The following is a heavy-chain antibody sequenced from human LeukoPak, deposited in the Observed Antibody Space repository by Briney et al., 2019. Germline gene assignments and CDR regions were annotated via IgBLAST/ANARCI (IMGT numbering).Heavy chain of an antibody. CDR1: GGSISSSY. Sequence: SETLSLTCTVSGGSISSSYWSWIRQPPGKGLEWIGYIYYTGNTNYNPSLKSRVTISVDTSKNQFSLKLNSVTAADTAMYYCARRTQWLVDYWGQGTLVTVSS. CDR2: IYYTGNT. CDR3: ARRTQWLVDY. V-gene: IGHV4-59*08. J-gene: IGHJ4*02. D-gene: IGHD6-19*01.